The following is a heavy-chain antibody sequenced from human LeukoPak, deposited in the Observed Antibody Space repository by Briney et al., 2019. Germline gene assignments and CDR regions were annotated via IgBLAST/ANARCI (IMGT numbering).Heavy chain of an antibody. CDR2: IYTSGST. J-gene: IGHJ4*02. D-gene: IGHD3-22*01. CDR1: GVSISSYY. Sequence: SETLSLTCTVSGVSISSYYWSWIRQPAGKGLEWTGRIYTSGSTNYNPSLKSRVTMSVDTSKNQFSLNLSSVTAADTAVYYCARDSYYYDSSTYRVFDYWGQGTLVTVSS. V-gene: IGHV4-4*07. CDR3: ARDSYYYDSSTYRVFDY.